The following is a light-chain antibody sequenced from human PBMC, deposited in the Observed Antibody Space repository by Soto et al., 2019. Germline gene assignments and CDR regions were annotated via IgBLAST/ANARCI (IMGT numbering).Light chain of an antibody. CDR1: QSVSSN. CDR3: QQYNNWPPLT. J-gene: IGKJ4*01. CDR2: GAS. Sequence: EIVMTQSPATLSVSPGERATLSCRASQSVSSNLAWYQQKPGQAPRLLIYGASTRATGIPARFSGSGSATEFTLTISSLRSEDFAVYYCQQYNNWPPLTFGGGTKVEIK. V-gene: IGKV3-15*01.